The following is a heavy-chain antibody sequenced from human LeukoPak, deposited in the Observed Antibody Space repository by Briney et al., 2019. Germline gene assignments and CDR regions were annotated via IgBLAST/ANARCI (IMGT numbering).Heavy chain of an antibody. J-gene: IGHJ4*02. CDR2: IIPIFGTA. Sequence: ASVKVSCKASGGTFSSYAISWVRQAPGQGLEWMGGIIPIFGTANYAQKFQGRVTITTDESTSTAYMELSSLRSEDTAVYYCARAGFSGGWALDYWGQGTLVTVSS. CDR3: ARAGFSGGWALDY. D-gene: IGHD6-19*01. CDR1: GGTFSSYA. V-gene: IGHV1-69*05.